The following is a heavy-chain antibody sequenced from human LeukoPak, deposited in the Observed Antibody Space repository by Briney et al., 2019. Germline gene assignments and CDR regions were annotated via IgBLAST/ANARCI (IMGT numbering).Heavy chain of an antibody. D-gene: IGHD2-21*02. CDR3: AREMRYCGGDCNSWFDP. Sequence: GVSVKVSCKASGYTFTGYYMHWVRQAPGQGLEWMGWINPNSGGTNYAQKFQGRVTMTRDTSINTAYMELSSLRSDDTAVYYCAREMRYCGGDCNSWFDPWGQGTLVTVSS. CDR2: INPNSGGT. J-gene: IGHJ5*02. V-gene: IGHV1-2*02. CDR1: GYTFTGYY.